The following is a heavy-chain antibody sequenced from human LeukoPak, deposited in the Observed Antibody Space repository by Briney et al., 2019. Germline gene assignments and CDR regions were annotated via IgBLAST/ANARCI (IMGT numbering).Heavy chain of an antibody. CDR3: ARVLGATTDWFDP. CDR1: GFTFGIFA. D-gene: IGHD1-26*01. Sequence: GGSLRLSCAASGFTFGIFAMSWVRQPPGKGLECVSAITNNGGTTYYADSVKGRFTISRDNSKNTLYLEMNSLRAEDTAVYYCARVLGATTDWFDPWGQGTLVTVSS. J-gene: IGHJ5*02. CDR2: ITNNGGTT. V-gene: IGHV3-23*01.